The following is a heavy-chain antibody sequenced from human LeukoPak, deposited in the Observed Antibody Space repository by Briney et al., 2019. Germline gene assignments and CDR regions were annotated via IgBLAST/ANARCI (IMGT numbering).Heavy chain of an antibody. CDR3: ARPPDIAAPHYFDY. CDR1: GFTFSSYP. CDR2: ISYDGSNK. V-gene: IGHV3-30*04. Sequence: PGGSLRLSCAASGFTFSSYPMHWVRQAPGKGLEWVAVISYDGSNKYSADSVKGRSSISRDNSKNTLYLQMNSLRAEDTAVYYCARPPDIAAPHYFDYWGQGTLVTVSS. D-gene: IGHD6-13*01. J-gene: IGHJ4*02.